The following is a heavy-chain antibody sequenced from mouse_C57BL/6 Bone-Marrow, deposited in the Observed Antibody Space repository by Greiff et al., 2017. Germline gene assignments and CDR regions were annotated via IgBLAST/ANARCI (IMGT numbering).Heavy chain of an antibody. V-gene: IGHV14-4*01. J-gene: IGHJ2*01. Sequence: EVQLQESGAELVRPGASVKLSCTASGFNIKDDYMHWVKQRPEQGLEWIGWLDPENGDTEYASKFQGKATITADTSSNTAYLQLSSLTSEDTAVYYCTTGYYFDYWGQGTTLTVSS. CDR3: TTGYYFDY. CDR1: GFNIKDDY. CDR2: LDPENGDT. D-gene: IGHD2-2*01.